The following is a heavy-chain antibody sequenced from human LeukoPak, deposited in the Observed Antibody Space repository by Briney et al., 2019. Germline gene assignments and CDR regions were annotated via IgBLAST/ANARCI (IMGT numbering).Heavy chain of an antibody. CDR1: GFTFSSYA. CDR3: AKIATIFGVVIIRLHEVMFDY. Sequence: GGSLRLSCAASGFTFSSYAMSWVRQAPGKGLEWVSAISGSGGSTYYADSVKGRFTISRDNSKNTPYLQMNSLRAEDTAVYYCAKIATIFGVVIIRLHEVMFDYWGQGTLLTVSS. J-gene: IGHJ4*02. V-gene: IGHV3-23*01. CDR2: ISGSGGST. D-gene: IGHD3-3*01.